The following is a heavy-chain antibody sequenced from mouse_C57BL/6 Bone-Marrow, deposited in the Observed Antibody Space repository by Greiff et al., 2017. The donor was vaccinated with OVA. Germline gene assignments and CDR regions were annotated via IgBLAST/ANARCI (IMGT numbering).Heavy chain of an antibody. CDR2: IFPGSGST. CDR1: GYTFTDYY. Sequence: VKLQESGPELVKPGASVKISCKASGYTFTDYYINWVKQRPGQGLAWIGWIFPGSGSTYYNEKFKGKATLTVDKSSSTAYMLLSSLTSEDSAVYFCARWDYYGSSYSFAYWGQGTLVTVSA. J-gene: IGHJ3*01. D-gene: IGHD1-1*01. CDR3: ARWDYYGSSYSFAY. V-gene: IGHV1-75*01.